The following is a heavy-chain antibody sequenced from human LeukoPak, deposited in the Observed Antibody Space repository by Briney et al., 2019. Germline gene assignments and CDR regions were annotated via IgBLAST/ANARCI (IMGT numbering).Heavy chain of an antibody. Sequence: GGSLRLSCAASGFTFSSYWMHWVRQAPGKGLGWVSRINSDGSSTSYADSVKGRFTISRDNAKNTLYLQMNSLRAEDTAVYYCASTGYHQGFDYWGQGTLVTVSS. V-gene: IGHV3-74*01. D-gene: IGHD3-9*01. J-gene: IGHJ4*02. CDR1: GFTFSSYW. CDR3: ASTGYHQGFDY. CDR2: INSDGSST.